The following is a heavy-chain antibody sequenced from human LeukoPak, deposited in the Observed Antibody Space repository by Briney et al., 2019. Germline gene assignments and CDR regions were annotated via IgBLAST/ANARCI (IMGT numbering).Heavy chain of an antibody. CDR3: ARDLSGIAGYTYGRGIDY. CDR2: IKKDGSEK. CDR1: GFPFSTYW. Sequence: PGGSLRLSCAASGFPFSTYWMSWVRQAPGKGLEWVANIKKDGSEKYYVDAVKGRFTISRDNAKTSLYLQMNSLRAEDTAVYYCARDLSGIAGYTYGRGIDYWGQGTLVTVSS. V-gene: IGHV3-7*01. D-gene: IGHD5-18*01. J-gene: IGHJ4*02.